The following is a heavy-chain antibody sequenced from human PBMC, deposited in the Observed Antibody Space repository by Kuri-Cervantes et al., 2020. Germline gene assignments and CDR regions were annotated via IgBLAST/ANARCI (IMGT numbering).Heavy chain of an antibody. J-gene: IGHJ4*02. CDR2: INAGNGNT. Sequence: ASVKVSCKASGYTFTSYAMHWVRQAPGQRLEWMGWINAGNGNTKYSPKFQGRVTITRDTSASTAYMELSSLRSEDTAVYYCARVRSHYFDYWGQGTLVTVSS. CDR3: ARVRSHYFDY. V-gene: IGHV1-3*01. D-gene: IGHD6-13*01. CDR1: GYTFTSYA.